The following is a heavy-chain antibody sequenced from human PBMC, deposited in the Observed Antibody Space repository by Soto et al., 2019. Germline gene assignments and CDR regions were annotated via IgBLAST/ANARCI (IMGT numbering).Heavy chain of an antibody. D-gene: IGHD6-13*01. CDR2: ISDSGSYI. CDR1: AIILSIYG. J-gene: IGHJ4*02. CDR3: AYSSTPFDY. V-gene: IGHV3-21*05. Sequence: GRCMSLRCPVSAIILSIYGMDCVRHAPGTGLAWVSYISDSGSYIYYADSVKGRFTISRDNAKNSMYLQMNSLRAEDTAVYYCAYSSTPFDYWGQGTLVTVSS.